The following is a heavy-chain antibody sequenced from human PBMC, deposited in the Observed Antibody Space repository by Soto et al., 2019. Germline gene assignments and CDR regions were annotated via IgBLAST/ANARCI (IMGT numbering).Heavy chain of an antibody. V-gene: IGHV4-38-2*02. CDR2: IYHSGST. CDR1: GYSISSGYY. J-gene: IGHJ6*02. Sequence: LSLTCAVSGYSISSGYYWGWIRQPPGKGLEWIGSIYHSGSTYYNPSLKSRVTISVDTSKNQFSLKLSSVTAADTAVYYCARDSERGFKGGYYRDYYYYGMDVWGQGTTVTVSS. D-gene: IGHD3-3*01. CDR3: ARDSERGFKGGYYRDYYYYGMDV.